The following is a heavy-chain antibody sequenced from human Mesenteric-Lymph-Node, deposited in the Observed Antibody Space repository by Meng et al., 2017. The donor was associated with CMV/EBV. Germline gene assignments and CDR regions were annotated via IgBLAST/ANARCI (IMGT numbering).Heavy chain of an antibody. Sequence: ASVKVSCKASGYTFTTYGISWVRQAPGQGLEWMGWISGYNGNTNNAQKFQGRVTMTTDTSSTTAYMELRSLRPEDTAVYYCARDWKDIVVVPATYVFDIWGQGTMVTVSS. J-gene: IGHJ3*02. CDR2: ISGYNGNT. D-gene: IGHD2-2*01. V-gene: IGHV1-18*01. CDR3: ARDWKDIVVVPATYVFDI. CDR1: GYTFTTYG.